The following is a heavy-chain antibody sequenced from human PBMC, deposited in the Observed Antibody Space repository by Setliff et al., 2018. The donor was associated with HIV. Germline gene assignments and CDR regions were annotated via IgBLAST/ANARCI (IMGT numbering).Heavy chain of an antibody. CDR2: IYYTGST. J-gene: IGHJ2*01. Sequence: SETLSLTCTVSGGSISSYYWSWIRQPAGKGLEWIGYIYYTGSTNYNPSLESRVTISVDTSKNQFSLKVTSVTAADTAVYYCAGDKGPTNYWYFDLWGRGT. CDR1: GGSISSYY. CDR3: AGDKGPTNYWYFDL. V-gene: IGHV4-59*12. D-gene: IGHD3-10*01.